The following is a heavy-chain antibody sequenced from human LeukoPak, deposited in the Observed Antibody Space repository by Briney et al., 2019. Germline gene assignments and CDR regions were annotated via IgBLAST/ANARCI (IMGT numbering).Heavy chain of an antibody. CDR1: GGSISSGSYY. Sequence: SETLSLTCTVSGGSISSGSYYWSWIRQPAGKGLEWIGRIYTSGSTNYNPSLKSRITMSVDTSKNQFSLKVSSVTAADTAVYYCARHRLGSWFDPWGQGTLVTVSS. CDR3: ARHRLGSWFDP. D-gene: IGHD6-19*01. V-gene: IGHV4-61*02. J-gene: IGHJ5*02. CDR2: IYTSGST.